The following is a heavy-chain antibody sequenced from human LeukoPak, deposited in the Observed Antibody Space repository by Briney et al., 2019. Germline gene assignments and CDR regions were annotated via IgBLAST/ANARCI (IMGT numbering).Heavy chain of an antibody. CDR2: ISSSSTI. D-gene: IGHD2-21*02. J-gene: IGHJ4*02. Sequence: GGSLRLSCAASGFTFSSYSMNWVRQAPGKGLEWVSYISSSSTIYYADSVKGRFTISRDNAKNSLYLQMNSLRAEDTAVYYCARDSGPYCGGDCYSVYWGQGTLVTVSS. V-gene: IGHV3-48*04. CDR3: ARDSGPYCGGDCYSVY. CDR1: GFTFSSYS.